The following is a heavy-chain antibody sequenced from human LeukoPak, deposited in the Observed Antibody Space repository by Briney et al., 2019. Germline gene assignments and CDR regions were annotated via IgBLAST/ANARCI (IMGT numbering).Heavy chain of an antibody. J-gene: IGHJ4*02. CDR3: AKGITVAAAGNFNY. V-gene: IGHV3-23*01. CDR1: GFTFSSYA. CDR2: ISGSGGST. Sequence: GESLRLSCAASGFTFSSYAMSWVRQAPGKGLEWVSAISGSGGSTYYADSVKGRFTISRDNSKNTLYLQMNSQRAEDTAVYYCAKGITVAAAGNFNYWGQGTLVTVSS. D-gene: IGHD6-13*01.